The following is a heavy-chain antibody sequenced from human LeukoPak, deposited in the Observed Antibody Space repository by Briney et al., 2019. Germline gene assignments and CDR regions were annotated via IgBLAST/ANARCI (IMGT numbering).Heavy chain of an antibody. CDR1: GFTFSSYA. J-gene: IGHJ4*02. V-gene: IGHV3-23*01. D-gene: IGHD3-10*01. Sequence: GGSLRLSCAASGFTFSSYAMSWVRQAPGKGLEWVSAISGSGGSTYYADSVKGRFSISRDNSKNTLYLQMNSLRAEDTAVYYCAKRGGSLYYFDYWGQGTLVTVSS. CDR3: AKRGGSLYYFDY. CDR2: ISGSGGST.